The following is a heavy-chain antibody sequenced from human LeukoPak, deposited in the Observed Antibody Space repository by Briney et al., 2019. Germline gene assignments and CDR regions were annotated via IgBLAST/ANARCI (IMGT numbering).Heavy chain of an antibody. CDR1: GYSISSGYY. CDR3: ARDRTGDGDYGYYFDY. V-gene: IGHV4-38-2*02. D-gene: IGHD4-17*01. J-gene: IGHJ4*02. CDR2: VYHSGST. Sequence: SETLSLTCTVSGYSISSGYYWGWIRQPPGKGLEWIGSVYHSGSTYYNPSLKSRVTMSVDTSKNQFSLKLSSVTAADTAVYYCARDRTGDGDYGYYFDYWGQGTLVTVSS.